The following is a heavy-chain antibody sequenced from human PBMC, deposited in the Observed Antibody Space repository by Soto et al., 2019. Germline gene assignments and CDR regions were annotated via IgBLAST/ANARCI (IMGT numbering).Heavy chain of an antibody. D-gene: IGHD6-6*01. CDR1: GGSISSGGYY. Sequence: LSPTCTVSGGSISSGGYYWSWVRNHPGKGLARIGYIYYSGSAHYTPSLKSRVTISVGTSRNPFSLKLSSVTAADTPVYYCARGSYSSSDYWGQGTLVTVSS. CDR2: IYYSGSA. V-gene: IGHV4-31*03. J-gene: IGHJ4*02. CDR3: ARGSYSSSDY.